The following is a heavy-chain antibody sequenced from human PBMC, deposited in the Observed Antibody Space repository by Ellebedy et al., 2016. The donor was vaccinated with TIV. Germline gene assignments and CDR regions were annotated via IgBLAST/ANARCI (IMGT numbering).Heavy chain of an antibody. V-gene: IGHV3-53*01. CDR2: IFIGGDT. CDR3: ASRTPHISR. CDR1: GFTVSRNY. D-gene: IGHD1-14*01. J-gene: IGHJ4*02. Sequence: PGGSLRPSCTASGFTVSRNYMSWVRQAPGKGLESVSIIFIGGDTYYADSVKGRFAISRDSSKNTLYLQMDSLRADDTAVYYCASRTPHISRWGQGTLVTVSS.